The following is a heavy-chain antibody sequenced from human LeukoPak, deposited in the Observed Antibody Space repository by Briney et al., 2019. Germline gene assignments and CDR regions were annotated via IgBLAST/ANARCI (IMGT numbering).Heavy chain of an antibody. D-gene: IGHD6-25*01. CDR3: ARLRQIVAANADPSSGFDH. CDR1: GGSFSGYY. J-gene: IGHJ4*02. Sequence: SETLSLTCAVYGGSFSGYYWTWIRQPPGKGLEWIGEISHSERTNSNPSLKSRVTMSLDTSKDQFSLKLTSVTAADTAVYYCARLRQIVAANADPSSGFDHWGQGTLVTVSS. CDR2: ISHSERT. V-gene: IGHV4-34*01.